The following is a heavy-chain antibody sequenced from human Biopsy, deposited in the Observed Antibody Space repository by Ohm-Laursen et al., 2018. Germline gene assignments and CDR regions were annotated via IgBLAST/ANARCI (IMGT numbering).Heavy chain of an antibody. CDR3: ARVEAGTYDALDI. Sequence: TLSLTRSVSGGSMTGYEWSWIRLAPGKGLEWIGYIYYSGGTKYNPSLASRVTFSVDMSKSQFSLKLYSVTAADTAVYYCARVEAGTYDALDIWGQGALVAVSA. CDR1: GGSMTGYE. CDR2: IYYSGGT. J-gene: IGHJ3*02. V-gene: IGHV4-59*01. D-gene: IGHD1-26*01.